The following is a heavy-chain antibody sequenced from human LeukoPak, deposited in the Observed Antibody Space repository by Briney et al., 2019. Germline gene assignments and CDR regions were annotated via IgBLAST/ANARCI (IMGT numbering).Heavy chain of an antibody. CDR2: IYSGGST. CDR3: ARDMAGYSSSSSYYYYMDV. J-gene: IGHJ6*03. CDR1: GFTVSSNY. Sequence: GGSLRLSCAASGFTVSSNYMSWVRQAPGKGLEWVSVIYSGGSTYYADSVKGRFIISRDNSKNTLYLQMNSLRAEDTAVYYCARDMAGYSSSSSYYYYMDVWGKGTKVTVSS. V-gene: IGHV3-53*01. D-gene: IGHD6-6*01.